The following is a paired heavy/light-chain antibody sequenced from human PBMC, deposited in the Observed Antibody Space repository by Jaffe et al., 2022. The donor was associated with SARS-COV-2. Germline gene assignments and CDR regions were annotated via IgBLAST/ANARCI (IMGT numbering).Heavy chain of an antibody. CDR3: ARRLFGGGYQDAFDI. D-gene: IGHD3-10*02. CDR2: IDPDDSDD. CDR1: GYRFSDYW. V-gene: IGHV5-51*01. Sequence: EVQLVQSGAEVKKSGESLKISCKGSGYRFSDYWIGWVRQTPGKGLEWMGMIDPDDSDDRYGPSFQGQVTISVDKSIDTAYLQWSSLRTSDTAIYYCARRLFGGGYQDAFDIWGQGTLVSVSS. J-gene: IGHJ3*02.
Light chain of an antibody. V-gene: IGLV2-14*03. CDR3: SSYSRTGVLI. J-gene: IGLJ2*01. CDR2: EVA. CDR1: SSDIGSYNY. Sequence: QSALTQPASVSGSPGQSITISCTGSSSDIGSYNYISWYQQYPGKVPQLMIFEVAKRPSGIPHRFSGSKSGRTASLTISGLQAEDEADYYCSSYSRTGVLIFGGGTKLTVL.